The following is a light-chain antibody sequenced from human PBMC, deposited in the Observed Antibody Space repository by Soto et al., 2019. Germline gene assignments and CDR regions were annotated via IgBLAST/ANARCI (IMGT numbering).Light chain of an antibody. CDR2: AAS. Sequence: EIVLTQSPGTLSLSPGERATLSCRASRSLSSSYVVWYQQKPGQAPRLLIYAASRRATGISDRFSGSGSATEYTLTISRLEPEDFAVYYCQQQGTFVQGTKLEIK. CDR3: QQQGT. V-gene: IGKV3-20*01. CDR1: RSLSSSY. J-gene: IGKJ2*01.